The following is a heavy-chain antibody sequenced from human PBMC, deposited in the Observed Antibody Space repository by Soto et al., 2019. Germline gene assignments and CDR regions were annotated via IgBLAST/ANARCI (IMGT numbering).Heavy chain of an antibody. Sequence: SVKVSRKASGGTFSSYAISWVRQAPGQGLEWMGGIIPIFGTANYAQKFQGRVTITADESTSTAYMELSSLRSEDTAVYYCASLGLARAYCGGDCDSPLDYWG. D-gene: IGHD2-21*02. CDR1: GGTFSSYA. CDR2: IIPIFGTA. V-gene: IGHV1-69*13. J-gene: IGHJ4*01. CDR3: ASLGLARAYCGGDCDSPLDY.